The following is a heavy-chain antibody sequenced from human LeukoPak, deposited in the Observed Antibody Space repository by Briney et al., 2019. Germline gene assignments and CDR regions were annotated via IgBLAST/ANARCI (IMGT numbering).Heavy chain of an antibody. CDR1: GFTFSSYG. V-gene: IGHV3-33*01. J-gene: IGHJ6*02. CDR2: IWYDGSNK. D-gene: IGHD3-3*01. CDR3: ARDPDYDFWSGYFWSRNGMDV. Sequence: GGSLRLSCAASGFTFSSYGMHWVRQAPGKGLEWVAVIWYDGSNKYYADSVKGRFTISRDNSKNTLYLQMNSLRAEDTAVYYCARDPDYDFWSGYFWSRNGMDVWGQGTTVTVSS.